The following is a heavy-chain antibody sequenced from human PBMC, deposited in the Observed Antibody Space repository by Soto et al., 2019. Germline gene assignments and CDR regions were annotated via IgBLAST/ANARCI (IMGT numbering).Heavy chain of an antibody. Sequence: SETLSLTCTVSGGSISSYYRSWIRQPPGKGLEWIGYIYYSGSTNYNPSLKSRVTISVDTSKNQFSLKLSSVTAADTAVYYCARGYFDWLSLDYWGQGTLVTVSS. D-gene: IGHD3-9*01. CDR2: IYYSGST. J-gene: IGHJ4*02. V-gene: IGHV4-59*01. CDR1: GGSISSYY. CDR3: ARGYFDWLSLDY.